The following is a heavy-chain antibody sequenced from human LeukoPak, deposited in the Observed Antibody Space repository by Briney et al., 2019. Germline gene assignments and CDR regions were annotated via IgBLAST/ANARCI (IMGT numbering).Heavy chain of an antibody. CDR3: AKDVRGTYAPDY. J-gene: IGHJ4*02. Sequence: PGGSLRLSCAASGFTFSSYAMSWVRQAPGKGLEWVSGISGSGDNTYYAGSVKGRFTISRDNSKNTLYVQVNSLGTEDTAAYYCAKDVRGTYAPDYWGQGTLVTVSS. CDR1: GFTFSSYA. CDR2: ISGSGDNT. V-gene: IGHV3-23*01. D-gene: IGHD2-2*01.